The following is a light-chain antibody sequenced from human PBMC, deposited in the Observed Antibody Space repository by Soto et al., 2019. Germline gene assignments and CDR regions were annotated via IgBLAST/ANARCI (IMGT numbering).Light chain of an antibody. V-gene: IGLV1-47*01. Sequence: QSVLTQPPSASGTPGQRVTISCSGSSSNIGSNYVYWYQQLPGTAPKLLIYRHNQRPSGVPERLSGSKSGTSASLAISGLLSEDEADYYCAAWDDSLSGPVVFGGGTKLTVL. CDR2: RHN. CDR3: AAWDDSLSGPVV. J-gene: IGLJ2*01. CDR1: SSNIGSNY.